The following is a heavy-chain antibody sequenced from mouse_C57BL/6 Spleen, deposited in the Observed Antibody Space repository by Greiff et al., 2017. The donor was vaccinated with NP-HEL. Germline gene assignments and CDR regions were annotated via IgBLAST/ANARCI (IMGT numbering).Heavy chain of an antibody. CDR1: GYSFTSYY. D-gene: IGHD3-3*01. J-gene: IGHJ3*01. CDR2: IYPGSGNT. CDR3: ARNGQLGFAY. V-gene: IGHV1-66*01. Sequence: QVHVKQSGPELVKPGASVKISCKASGYSFTSYYIHWVKQRPGQGLEWIGWIYPGSGNTKYNEKFKGKATLTADTSSSTAYMQLSSLTSEDSAVYYCARNGQLGFAYWGQGTLVTVSA.